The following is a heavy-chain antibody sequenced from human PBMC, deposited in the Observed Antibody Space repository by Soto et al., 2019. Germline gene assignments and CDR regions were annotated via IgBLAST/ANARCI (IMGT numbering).Heavy chain of an antibody. CDR2: ISGNSKSR. CDR3: ARGAYGDSFGYIGLDV. D-gene: IGHD4-17*01. CDR1: GFTFSDYF. J-gene: IGHJ6*02. V-gene: IGHV3-11*05. Sequence: QVQLVESGGGPVKPGGSLTLSCTASGFTFSDYFIHWIRQAPGKGLEWVSHISGNSKSRNYAGSVRGRFTISRDNTKNSVSLQMNGLRTEDTALYYCARGAYGDSFGYIGLDVWGHGTTVTVSS.